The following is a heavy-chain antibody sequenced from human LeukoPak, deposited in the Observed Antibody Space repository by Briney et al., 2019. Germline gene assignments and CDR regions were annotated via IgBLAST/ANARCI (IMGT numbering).Heavy chain of an antibody. J-gene: IGHJ4*02. D-gene: IGHD2-15*01. V-gene: IGHV3-23*01. Sequence: GGSLRLSCAASGFTFSSYALSWVRQAPGKGLEWVSAISGSGGSTYYADSVKGRFTISRDNAKNSLYLQMNSLRAEDTAVYYCARQRRYCSGDNCYQRTFDYWGQGTLVTVSS. CDR2: ISGSGGST. CDR1: GFTFSSYA. CDR3: ARQRRYCSGDNCYQRTFDY.